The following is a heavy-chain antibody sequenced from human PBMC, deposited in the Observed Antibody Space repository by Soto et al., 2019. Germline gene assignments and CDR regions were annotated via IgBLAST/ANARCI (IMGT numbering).Heavy chain of an antibody. D-gene: IGHD6-19*01. J-gene: IGHJ4*02. CDR1: GYTFTSYF. Sequence: QVQLVQSGAEVKKPGASVEVSCKASGYTFTSYFMHWVRQAPGQGLEWMGIINPSGGSTTYAQKFQGRLNMNRDTSTSTVYMELSSLRSEDMAVYYCARATSSGRRFDYWGQGTLVTVSS. V-gene: IGHV1-46*03. CDR2: INPSGGST. CDR3: ARATSSGRRFDY.